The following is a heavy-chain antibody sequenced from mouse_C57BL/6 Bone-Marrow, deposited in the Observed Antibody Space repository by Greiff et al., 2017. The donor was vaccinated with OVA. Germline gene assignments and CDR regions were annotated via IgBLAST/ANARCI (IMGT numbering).Heavy chain of an antibody. D-gene: IGHD2-1*01. CDR3: AREGNSLYAMDY. V-gene: IGHV3-6*01. J-gene: IGHJ4*01. CDR2: ISYDGSN. CDR1: GYSITSGYY. Sequence: EVKLMESGPGLVKPSQSLSLTCSVTGYSITSGYYWNWIRQFPGNKLEWMGYISYDGSNNYNPSLKNRISITRDTSKNQFFLKLNSVTTEDTATYYCAREGNSLYAMDYWGQGTSVTVSS.